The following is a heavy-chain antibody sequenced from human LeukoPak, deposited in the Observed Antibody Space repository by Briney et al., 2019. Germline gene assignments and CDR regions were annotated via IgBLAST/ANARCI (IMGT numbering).Heavy chain of an antibody. J-gene: IGHJ4*02. D-gene: IGHD4-17*01. CDR3: ARRSVSDYGDYSIDC. CDR1: GYSFTSYW. CDR2: IYPGDSDT. Sequence: GESLKISCKGSGYSFTSYWIGWVRQMPGKGLEWMGIIYPGDSDTRYSPSFQGQVTISADKSISTAYLQWSSLKASDTAMYYCARRSVSDYGDYSIDCWGQGTLVTVSS. V-gene: IGHV5-51*01.